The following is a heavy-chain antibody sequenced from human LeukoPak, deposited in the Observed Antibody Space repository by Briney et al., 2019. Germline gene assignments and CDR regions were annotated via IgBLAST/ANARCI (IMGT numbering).Heavy chain of an antibody. CDR1: GYSFTSYW. Sequence: RGESLKISCKGSGYSFTSYWIGWVRQMPGKGLEWMGIIYPGDSDTRYSPSFQGQVTISADKSISTAYLQWSSLKASDTAMYYCARTRGGEVGAMFYYYYMDVWGKGTTVTVSS. CDR2: IYPGDSDT. J-gene: IGHJ6*03. V-gene: IGHV5-51*01. D-gene: IGHD1-26*01. CDR3: ARTRGGEVGAMFYYYYMDV.